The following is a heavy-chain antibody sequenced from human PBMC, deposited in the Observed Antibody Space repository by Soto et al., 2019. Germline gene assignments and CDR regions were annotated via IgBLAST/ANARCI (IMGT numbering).Heavy chain of an antibody. CDR3: ARHAPRYDSSGYYYVGFDY. D-gene: IGHD3-22*01. J-gene: IGHJ4*02. V-gene: IGHV4-4*02. Sequence: QVQLQESGPGLVKHSGTLSLTCAVSGGSISSSNWWSWVRQPPGKGLEWIGEIYHSGSTNYNPSLKSRVTISVDKSKNQFSLKLSSVTAADTAVYYCARHAPRYDSSGYYYVGFDYWGQGTLVTVSS. CDR2: IYHSGST. CDR1: GGSISSSNW.